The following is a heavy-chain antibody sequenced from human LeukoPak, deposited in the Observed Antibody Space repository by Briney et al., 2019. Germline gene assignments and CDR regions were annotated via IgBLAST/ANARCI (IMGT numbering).Heavy chain of an antibody. CDR3: TTDYYGSGSYYLPGY. CDR2: IKSKTDGGTT. CDR1: GFTFSNAW. Sequence: PGGSLRLSCAASGFTFSNAWMSWVRQAPGKGLEWVGRIKSKTDGGTTDYAAPVKGRFTISRVDSKNTLYLQMNSLKTEDTAVYYCTTDYYGSGSYYLPGYWGQGTLVTVSS. D-gene: IGHD3-10*01. J-gene: IGHJ4*02. V-gene: IGHV3-15*01.